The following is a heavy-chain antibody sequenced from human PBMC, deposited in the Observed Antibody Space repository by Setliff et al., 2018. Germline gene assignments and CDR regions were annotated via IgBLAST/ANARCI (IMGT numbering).Heavy chain of an antibody. CDR1: NGSLDRSGCY. V-gene: IGHV4-39*02. CDR3: AKDRYSFGSQMYWNSFSL. J-gene: IGHJ3*01. CDR2: VYHRGST. D-gene: IGHD1-1*01. Sequence: SSETLSLTCTVSNGSLDRSGCYWGWIRQPPGKGLEWIASVYHRGSTYYNPSLKSRVTISVDMSRNQFXXQXXXVXAAXTAVYYCAKDRYSFGSQMYWNSFSLWGPGTMVTVSS.